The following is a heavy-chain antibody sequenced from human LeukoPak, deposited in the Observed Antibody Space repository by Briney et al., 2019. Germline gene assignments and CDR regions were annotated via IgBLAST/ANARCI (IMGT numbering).Heavy chain of an antibody. CDR3: ARVWKGNYYGSGSYSPFDY. CDR1: GYTFTSYG. Sequence: ASVKVSCKASGYTFTSYGISWVRQAPGQGLEWMGGISAYNGNTNYAQKLQGRVTMTTDTSTSTAYMELRSLRSDDTAVYYCARVWKGNYYGSGSYSPFDYWGQGTLVTVSS. D-gene: IGHD3-10*01. CDR2: ISAYNGNT. J-gene: IGHJ4*02. V-gene: IGHV1-18*01.